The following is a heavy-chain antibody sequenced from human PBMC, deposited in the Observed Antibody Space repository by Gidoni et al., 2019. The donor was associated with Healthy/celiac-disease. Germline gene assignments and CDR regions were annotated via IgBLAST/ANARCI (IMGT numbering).Heavy chain of an antibody. Sequence: EVQLVESGGGLIQPGGSLRLSCAASGFTVSSNYMSWVRQAPGKGLEWVSVIYSGGSTYYADSVKGRFTISRDNSKNTLYLQMNSLRAEDTAVYYCARTRSGSYYYFDYWGQGTLVTVSS. D-gene: IGHD1-26*01. V-gene: IGHV3-53*01. CDR3: ARTRSGSYYYFDY. CDR1: GFTVSSNY. J-gene: IGHJ4*02. CDR2: IYSGGST.